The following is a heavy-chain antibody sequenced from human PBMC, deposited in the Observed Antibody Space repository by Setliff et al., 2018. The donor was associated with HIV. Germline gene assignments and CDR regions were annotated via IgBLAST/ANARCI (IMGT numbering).Heavy chain of an antibody. CDR1: GFSFSDYF. D-gene: IGHD5-18*01. J-gene: IGHJ6*03. Sequence: PGGSLRLSCAVSGFSFSDYFMTWIRQAPGKGLEWVSYISGSGGVMAYADSVKGRFTISRDNAQNSLSLQMDNLRAEDTAVYYCARVQNEYIYGYNNYYYMDVWGKGTTVTVSS. CDR2: ISGSGGVM. CDR3: ARVQNEYIYGYNNYYYMDV. V-gene: IGHV3-11*01.